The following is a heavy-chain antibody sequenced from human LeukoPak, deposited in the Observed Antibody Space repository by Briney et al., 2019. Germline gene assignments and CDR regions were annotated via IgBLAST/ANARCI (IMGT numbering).Heavy chain of an antibody. CDR1: GFTFSDYY. CDR3: AEDMGYSSGIDY. Sequence: GGSLRLSCAASGFTFSDYYMNWVRQAPGKGLEWVSSFSSSNTIYYADSVKGRFTISRDNSKNTLYLQMNSLRAEDTAVYYCAEDMGYSSGIDYWGQGTLVTVSS. D-gene: IGHD6-19*01. V-gene: IGHV3-69-1*01. J-gene: IGHJ4*02. CDR2: FSSSNTI.